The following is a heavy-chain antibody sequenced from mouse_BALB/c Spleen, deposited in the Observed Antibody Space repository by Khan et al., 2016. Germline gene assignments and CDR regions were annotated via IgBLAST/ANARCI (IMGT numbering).Heavy chain of an antibody. Sequence: LFESGGGLVKPGGSLKLSCAASGFTFSDYYMYWVRQTPEKRLEWVATISDGGSYTYYPDSVKGRFTISRDNAKNNLYLQMSSLKSEDTAMYYCARDDRWFAYWGQGTLVTVSA. D-gene: IGHD2-14*01. V-gene: IGHV5-4*02. CDR3: ARDDRWFAY. CDR1: GFTFSDYY. CDR2: ISDGGSYT. J-gene: IGHJ3*01.